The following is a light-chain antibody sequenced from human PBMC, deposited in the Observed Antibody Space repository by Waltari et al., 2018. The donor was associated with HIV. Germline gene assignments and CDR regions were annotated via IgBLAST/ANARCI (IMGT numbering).Light chain of an antibody. CDR2: DAS. CDR1: QSINHY. J-gene: IGKJ5*01. V-gene: IGKV3-11*01. Sequence: EIVLTQSPATLSLSPGDRATLSCRASQSINHYLAWYQQRPGQAPRLLISDASNGATGIPPRFSGSGSGTDFTLTISSLEPEDFAVYYCQQRSNWPLTFGQGTRLEIK. CDR3: QQRSNWPLT.